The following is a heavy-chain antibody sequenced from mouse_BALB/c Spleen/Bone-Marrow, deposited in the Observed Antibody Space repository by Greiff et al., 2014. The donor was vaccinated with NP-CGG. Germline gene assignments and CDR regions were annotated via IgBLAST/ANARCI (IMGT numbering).Heavy chain of an antibody. CDR3: ARITTATGAMDY. D-gene: IGHD1-2*01. Sequence: VQLQESGPGLVAPSQSLSISCTVSGFSLTSYGVHWARQPPGKGLEWLGVIWADGSTNYNSALMSRLSISKDNSKSQVFLKMNSLQTDDTAMYYCARITTATGAMDYWGRGTSVTVSS. CDR1: GFSLTSYG. CDR2: IWADGST. J-gene: IGHJ4*01. V-gene: IGHV2-9*02.